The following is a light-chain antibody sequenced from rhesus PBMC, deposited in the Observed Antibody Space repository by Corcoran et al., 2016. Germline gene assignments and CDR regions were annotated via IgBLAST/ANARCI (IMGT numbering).Light chain of an antibody. V-gene: IGKV1-21*01. CDR2: KAS. Sequence: DIQMTQSPSSLSASVGDRVTITCRASQGISIWLAWYQQKPGKAPKVLIYKASSSQSGVPSRFSGSGSGTDFTLTISSLQPEDFATYCCQQYNSAPTFGQGTKVEIK. CDR1: QGISIW. CDR3: QQYNSAPT. J-gene: IGKJ1*01.